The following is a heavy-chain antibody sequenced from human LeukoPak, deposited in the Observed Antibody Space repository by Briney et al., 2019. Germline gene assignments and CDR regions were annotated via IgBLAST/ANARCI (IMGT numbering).Heavy chain of an antibody. CDR3: AKERRSSGWYGEDYFDY. J-gene: IGHJ4*02. D-gene: IGHD6-19*01. CDR2: ISYDGSNK. CDR1: GFTFSSYA. V-gene: IGHV3-30*04. Sequence: PGGSLRLSCAASGFTFSSYAMHWVRQAPGKGLEWVAVISYDGSNKYYADSVKGRFTISRDNSKNTLYLQMNSLRAEDTAVYYCAKERRSSGWYGEDYFDYWGQGTLVTVSS.